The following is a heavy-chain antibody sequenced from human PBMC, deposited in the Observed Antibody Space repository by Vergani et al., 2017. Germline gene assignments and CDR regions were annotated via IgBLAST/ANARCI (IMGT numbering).Heavy chain of an antibody. CDR1: GGSISSRSYY. V-gene: IGHV4-39*07. Sequence: QLQLQESGPGLVKPSETLSLTCTVSGGSISSRSYYWGWIRQPPGKGLEWIGSIYYSGKAYYNPSLKSRVTISVDTSKNQFSLKLSSVTAADTAIYYCARDHFSLYGMDVWGQGTTVTVSS. CDR3: ARDHFSLYGMDV. CDR2: IYYSGKA. J-gene: IGHJ6*02.